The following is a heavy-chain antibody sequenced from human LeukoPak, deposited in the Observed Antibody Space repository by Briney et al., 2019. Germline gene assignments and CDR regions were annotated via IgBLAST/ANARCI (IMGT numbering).Heavy chain of an antibody. CDR3: TPSSGWYVGTFDY. CDR2: IRSKAYGGTT. Sequence: PGGSLRLSCAASGFTFSDYSMNWVRQAPGKGREGVGFIRSKAYGGTTEYAASVKGKFTISRDDSKSIAYLQMNSLKTEYTAVYYCTPSSGWYVGTFDYWGQGTLVTVSS. CDR1: GFTFSDYS. V-gene: IGHV3-49*04. D-gene: IGHD6-19*01. J-gene: IGHJ4*02.